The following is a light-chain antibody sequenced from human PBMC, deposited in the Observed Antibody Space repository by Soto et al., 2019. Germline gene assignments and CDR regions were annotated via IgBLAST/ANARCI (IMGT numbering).Light chain of an antibody. CDR1: QSVSSY. CDR3: QQRSNWPRYT. Sequence: EIVLTQSPATLSLSPGERATLSCRASQSVSSYLAWYQQKPGQAPRLLIYDASNRATGIPARFSGSGSGTDLTLPISSLEPEDFAVYYCQQRSNWPRYTFGQGTKLEIK. CDR2: DAS. V-gene: IGKV3-11*01. J-gene: IGKJ2*01.